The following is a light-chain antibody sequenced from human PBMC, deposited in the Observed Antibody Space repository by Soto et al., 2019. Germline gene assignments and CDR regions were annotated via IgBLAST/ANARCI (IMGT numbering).Light chain of an antibody. V-gene: IGLV4-69*01. CDR1: SGHSSYA. CDR2: LNSDGSH. J-gene: IGLJ3*02. CDR3: QTWGTGSWV. Sequence: QTVVTQSPSASASLGASVKLTCTLSSGHSSYAIAWHQQQPEKGPRYLMKLNSDGSHSKGDGIPDRFSGSSSGAERYLTISSLQSEDEAYYYCQTWGTGSWVFGGGTKLTVL.